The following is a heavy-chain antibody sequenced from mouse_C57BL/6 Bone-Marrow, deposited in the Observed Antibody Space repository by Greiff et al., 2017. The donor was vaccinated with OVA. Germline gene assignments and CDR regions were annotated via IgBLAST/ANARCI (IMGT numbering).Heavy chain of an antibody. D-gene: IGHD1-1*01. V-gene: IGHV1-81*01. Sequence: QVHVKQSGAELARPGASVKLSCKASGYTFTSYGISWVKQRTGQGLEWIGEIYPRSGNTYYNEKFKGKATLTADKSSSTAYMELRSLTSEDSAVYFCARRETTVTLFDYWGQGTTLTVSS. J-gene: IGHJ2*01. CDR3: ARRETTVTLFDY. CDR1: GYTFTSYG. CDR2: IYPRSGNT.